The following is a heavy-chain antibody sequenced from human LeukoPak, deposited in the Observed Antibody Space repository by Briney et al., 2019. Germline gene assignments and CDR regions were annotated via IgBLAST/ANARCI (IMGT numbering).Heavy chain of an antibody. CDR1: GITFNTYW. D-gene: IGHD3-22*01. J-gene: IGHJ4*02. CDR2: INQDGGEK. Sequence: GGSLRLSCAASGITFNTYWLSWVRQAPGKGLEWLATINQDGGEKYYVDSVKGRFTISRDNSKNTLYLQMNSLRAEDTAVYYCARDPDSSGPSYFDYWGQGTLVTVSS. V-gene: IGHV3-7*01. CDR3: ARDPDSSGPSYFDY.